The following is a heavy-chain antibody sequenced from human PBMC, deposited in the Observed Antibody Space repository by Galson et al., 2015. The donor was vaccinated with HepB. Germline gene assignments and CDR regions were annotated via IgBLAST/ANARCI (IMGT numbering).Heavy chain of an antibody. J-gene: IGHJ4*02. CDR2: IKKDGSDQ. D-gene: IGHD3-16*01. CDR3: AREGAYAEDS. CDR1: GFTFSTYA. V-gene: IGHV3-7*03. Sequence: SLRLSCAASGFTFSTYAMSWVRQAPGKGLEWVANIKKDGSDQYYVGSVRGRFTIARDNVKNSLSLQMNGLRAEDTAVYYCAREGAYAEDSWGQGTLVTVSS.